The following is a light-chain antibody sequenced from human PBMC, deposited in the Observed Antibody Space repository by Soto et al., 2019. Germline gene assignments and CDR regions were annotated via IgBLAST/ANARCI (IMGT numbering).Light chain of an antibody. Sequence: DNQQTHSPSTVSASIGGRFSIACRASQGIRNDLGWYQQKPGKAPNRLIYAASSLQSGVPSRCSGSGSGTDFTLTISGLQSEDFATYYCQQSFSTPTFGLGTRLEIK. V-gene: IGKV1-39*01. CDR1: QGIRND. CDR3: QQSFSTPT. CDR2: AAS. J-gene: IGKJ5*01.